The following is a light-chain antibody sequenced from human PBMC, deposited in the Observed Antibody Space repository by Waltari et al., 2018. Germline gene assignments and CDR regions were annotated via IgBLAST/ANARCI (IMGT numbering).Light chain of an antibody. Sequence: EIVLTQSPGTLSLSPGERATLSCRASQSISRYLVWYQQKPGQAPRLLIYEASRRATGIPDRFIGSGSGSDFSLTISRLEPEDFAVYYCQNYERLPATFGQGTKVEIK. CDR3: QNYERLPAT. V-gene: IGKV3-20*01. CDR2: EAS. CDR1: QSISRY. J-gene: IGKJ1*01.